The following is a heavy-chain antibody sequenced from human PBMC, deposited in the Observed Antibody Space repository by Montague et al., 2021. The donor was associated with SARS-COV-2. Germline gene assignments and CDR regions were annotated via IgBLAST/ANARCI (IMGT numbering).Heavy chain of an antibody. Sequence: TLSLTCTVSGGSISSGSYYWSWIRQPAGKGLEWIGRIYTSGTTDYSFPLKSRVTISVDTSKNQFPLKLTAVTAADTAVYYCARAHSGSWAHLDNWGQGSLVTVSS. D-gene: IGHD5-12*01. CDR3: ARAHSGSWAHLDN. V-gene: IGHV4-61*02. CDR2: IYTSGTT. J-gene: IGHJ4*02. CDR1: GGSISSGSYY.